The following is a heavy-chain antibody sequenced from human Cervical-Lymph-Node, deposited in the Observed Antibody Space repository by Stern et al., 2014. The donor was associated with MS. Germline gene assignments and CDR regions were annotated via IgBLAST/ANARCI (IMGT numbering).Heavy chain of an antibody. CDR2: ITPSGGST. J-gene: IGHJ6*02. CDR3: AREVAGHRLGMMDV. Sequence: QVQLVQSGAEVKKPGASGKVSCKASVYTFTSNEMHWVRQAPGQGLECMGRITPSGGSTSYAQKFQGRVTMTRDTSTSTVYMELSSLRSEDTAVYYCAREVAGHRLGMMDVWGQGTPVTVSS. D-gene: IGHD6-19*01. CDR1: VYTFTSNE. V-gene: IGHV1-46*01.